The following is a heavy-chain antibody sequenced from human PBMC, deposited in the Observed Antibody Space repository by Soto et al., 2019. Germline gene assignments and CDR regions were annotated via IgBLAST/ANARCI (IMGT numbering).Heavy chain of an antibody. V-gene: IGHV3-30*18. Sequence: GGSLRLSCAASGFTFSSYGMHWVRQAPGKGLEWVAVISYDGSNKYYADSVKGRFTISRDNSKNTLYLQMNSLRAEDTAVYYCAKPSSMGVYAGIHAATYFDYWGQGTLVTVSS. CDR1: GFTFSSYG. D-gene: IGHD2-8*02. CDR2: ISYDGSNK. CDR3: AKPSSMGVYAGIHAATYFDY. J-gene: IGHJ4*02.